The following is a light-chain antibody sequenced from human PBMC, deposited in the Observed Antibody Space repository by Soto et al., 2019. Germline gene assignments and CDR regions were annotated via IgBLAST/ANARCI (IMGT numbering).Light chain of an antibody. Sequence: EIVLTQSPGPLSLSPGERAPPSCRASQSLSSSYLAWYQQKPGQAPRLLIYDASNRATGIPARFSGSGSGTDFTLTISSLEPEDFAVYYCQQRANWPITFGQGTRLEIK. CDR3: QQRANWPIT. CDR1: QSLSSSY. J-gene: IGKJ5*01. CDR2: DAS. V-gene: IGKV3D-20*02.